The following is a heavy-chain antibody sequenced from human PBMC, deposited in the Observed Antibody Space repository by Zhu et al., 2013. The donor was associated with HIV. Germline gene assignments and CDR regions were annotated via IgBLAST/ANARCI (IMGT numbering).Heavy chain of an antibody. Sequence: QVQLVQSGAEVKKPGASVKVSCKASGYTFTGYYMHWVRQAPGQGLEWMGWINPNSGGTNYAQKFQGRVTMTRDTSINTAYMELSRLRSDDTAVYYCARDRGATILFIDYWARDPGHRLL. CDR3: ARDRGATILFIDY. D-gene: IGHD5-12*01. CDR2: INPNSGGT. CDR1: GYTFTGYY. V-gene: IGHV1-2*02. J-gene: IGHJ4*03.